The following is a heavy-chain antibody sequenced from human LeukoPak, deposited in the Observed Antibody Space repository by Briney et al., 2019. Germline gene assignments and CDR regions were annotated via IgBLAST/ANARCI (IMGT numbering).Heavy chain of an antibody. J-gene: IGHJ4*02. Sequence: ASVKVSCKVSGYTLTELSMHWVRQAPGKGLEWMGGSDPEDGETIYAQKFQGRVTMTEDTSTDTAYMELSSLRSEDTAGYYCATVGYDSSGYYWDYWGQGTLVTVSS. CDR2: SDPEDGET. CDR3: ATVGYDSSGYYWDY. D-gene: IGHD3-22*01. V-gene: IGHV1-24*01. CDR1: GYTLTELS.